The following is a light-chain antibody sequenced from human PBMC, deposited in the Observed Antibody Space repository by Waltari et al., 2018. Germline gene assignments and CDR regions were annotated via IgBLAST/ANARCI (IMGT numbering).Light chain of an antibody. Sequence: DIQMTQSPSTLSASVGDRVTITCRASQSISNWLAWYQQKPGNAPKVLIYKSFSLQSGVPSRFSGSGSETEFTLTISSLQPDDFATYYCQQYNISPYTFGQGTTLEI. CDR2: KSF. CDR3: QQYNISPYT. V-gene: IGKV1-5*03. J-gene: IGKJ2*01. CDR1: QSISNW.